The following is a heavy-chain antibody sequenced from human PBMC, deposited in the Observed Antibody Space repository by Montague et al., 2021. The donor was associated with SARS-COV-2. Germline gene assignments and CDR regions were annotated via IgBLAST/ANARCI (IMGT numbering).Heavy chain of an antibody. CDR2: IDWDDDK. CDR1: GFSLSTSGMC. CDR3: ARISYGSGIGFDV. J-gene: IGHJ4*02. D-gene: IGHD3-10*01. V-gene: IGHV2-70*11. Sequence: PALVKPTQTLTLTCTFSGFSLSTSGMCVSWIRQPPGKALEWLARIDWDDDKYYSTSLKTRLTISKDTSKNEVVLTMTNMDPVDTATYYCARISYGSGIGFDVWGKGTMVTVSS.